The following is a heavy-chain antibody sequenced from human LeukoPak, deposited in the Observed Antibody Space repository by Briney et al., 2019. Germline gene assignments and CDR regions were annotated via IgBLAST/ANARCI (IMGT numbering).Heavy chain of an antibody. V-gene: IGHV3-30*18. CDR2: ISYDGSNK. CDR3: AKDQNFY. CDR1: GFTFSSYG. Sequence: QAGGSLRLSCAASGFTFSSYGMHWVRQAPGKGLEWVAVISYDGSNKYYADSVKGRFTISRDNSKNTLYLQMNSLRAEDTAVYYCAKDQNFYWGQGTLVTVSS. J-gene: IGHJ4*02.